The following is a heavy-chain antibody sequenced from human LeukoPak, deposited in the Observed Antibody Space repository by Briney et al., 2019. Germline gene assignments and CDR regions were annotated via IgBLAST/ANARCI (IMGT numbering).Heavy chain of an antibody. D-gene: IGHD3-22*01. Sequence: GASVKVSCKASGYTFTSYYMHWVRQAPGQGLEWMGIINPSGGSTSYAQKFQGRVTMTRDTSTSTVYMELSSLRSEDTAVYYCARVGTNFYDSSGFTFDYWGQGTLVTVSS. V-gene: IGHV1-46*01. CDR2: INPSGGST. CDR3: ARVGTNFYDSSGFTFDY. J-gene: IGHJ4*02. CDR1: GYTFTSYY.